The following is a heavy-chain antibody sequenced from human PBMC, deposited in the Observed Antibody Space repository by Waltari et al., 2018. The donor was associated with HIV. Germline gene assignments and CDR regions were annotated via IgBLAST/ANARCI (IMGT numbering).Heavy chain of an antibody. D-gene: IGHD3-10*01. CDR3: VKDSGRAADVFDL. CDR2: IRVGGET. Sequence: QLLESGGGLVEPGGSLRLSCAASGFIFTDFAMDWVRQAPGKGLEGVSAIRVGGETFYADSVKGRFTISRDNSKNTLYLQMNSLRADDAAVYYCVKDSGRAADVFDLWGQGTMVTVSS. CDR1: GFIFTDFA. V-gene: IGHV3-23*01. J-gene: IGHJ3*01.